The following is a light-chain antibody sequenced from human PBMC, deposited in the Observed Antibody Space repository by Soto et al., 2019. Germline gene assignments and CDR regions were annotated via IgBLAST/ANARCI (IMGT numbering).Light chain of an antibody. CDR3: QRYNTYPLT. Sequence: DIQMTQSPSTLSASVGDRVTSTCRASQNIDAWLAWYQQKPGKAPKVLIYKASSLESGVPSRFSGSGSGTEFTLTISSLQPDDSATYYCQRYNTYPLTFGGGTKVDIK. CDR1: QNIDAW. CDR2: KAS. J-gene: IGKJ4*01. V-gene: IGKV1-5*03.